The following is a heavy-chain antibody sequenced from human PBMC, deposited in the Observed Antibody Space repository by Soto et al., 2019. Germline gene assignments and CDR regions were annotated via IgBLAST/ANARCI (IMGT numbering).Heavy chain of an antibody. V-gene: IGHV3-23*01. D-gene: IGHD6-13*01. CDR3: AKRPGYSSSVSSGISDY. CDR1: GFTFSSYA. J-gene: IGHJ4*02. Sequence: GGSLRLSCAASGFTFSSYAMSWVRQAPGKGLEWVSAISGSGGSTYYADSVKGRFTISRDNSKNTLYLQMNSLKAEDTAVYYCAKRPGYSSSVSSGISDYWGQGTLVTVSS. CDR2: ISGSGGST.